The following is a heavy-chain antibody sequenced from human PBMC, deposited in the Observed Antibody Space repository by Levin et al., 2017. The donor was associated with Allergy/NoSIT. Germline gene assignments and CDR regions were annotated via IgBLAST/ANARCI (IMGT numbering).Heavy chain of an antibody. CDR1: GYTFTSYG. Sequence: ASVKVSCKASGYTFTSYGISWVRQAPGQGLEWMGWISAYNGNTNYAQKLQGRVTMTTDTSTSTAYMELRSLRSDDTAVYYCAREVGYCSGESGCHEDYWGQGTLVTVSS. D-gene: IGHD2-15*01. CDR3: AREVGYCSGESGCHEDY. CDR2: ISAYNGNT. V-gene: IGHV1-18*01. J-gene: IGHJ4*02.